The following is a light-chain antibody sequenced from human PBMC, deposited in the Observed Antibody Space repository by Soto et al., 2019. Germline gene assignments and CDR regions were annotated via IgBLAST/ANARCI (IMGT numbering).Light chain of an antibody. Sequence: AIRMTQSPSSLSASTGDRVTITCRASQGISSYLAWYQQKPGKAPKLLIYAASTLQSGVPSRFSGSGSGTDFTLTISCLQSEEFATYYCQQYYSYSFTFGPGTKVDIK. CDR3: QQYYSYSFT. CDR2: AAS. J-gene: IGKJ3*01. CDR1: QGISSY. V-gene: IGKV1-8*01.